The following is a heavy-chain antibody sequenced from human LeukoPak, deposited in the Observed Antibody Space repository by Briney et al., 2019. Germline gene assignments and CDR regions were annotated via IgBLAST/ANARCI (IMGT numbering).Heavy chain of an antibody. CDR3: ARAGFTFSDYFGSFFDY. V-gene: IGHV3-48*01. Sequence: GESQRLSCAASGFTFSSYSMNWVRQAPGKGLEWVSHISSSSSTRYYADSVKGRFTLSRDNAKNSLYLQMNSLRAEDTAVYYCARAGFTFSDYFGSFFDYWGQGTLVTVSS. CDR2: ISSSSSTR. J-gene: IGHJ4*02. D-gene: IGHD3-10*01. CDR1: GFTFSSYS.